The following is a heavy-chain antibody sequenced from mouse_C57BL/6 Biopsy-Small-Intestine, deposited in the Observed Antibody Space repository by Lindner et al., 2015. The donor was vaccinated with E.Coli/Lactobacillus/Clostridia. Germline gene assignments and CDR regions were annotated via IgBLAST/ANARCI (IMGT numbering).Heavy chain of an antibody. CDR1: GYTFSNYG. Sequence: SVKVSCKASGYTFSNYGFTWVRQAPGQGLEWMGWIGPYNTDPKYAQKFQGRVTMTTDTSTSTAYMVLTSLTSDDTAVYYCARESRGNFDIWGQGTMVTVSS. J-gene: IGHJ3*01. CDR3: ARESRGNFDI. CDR2: IGPYNTDP. V-gene: IGHV1-14*01.